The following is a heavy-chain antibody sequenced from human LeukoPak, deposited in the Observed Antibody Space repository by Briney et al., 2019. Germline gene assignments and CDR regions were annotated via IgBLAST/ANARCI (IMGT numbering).Heavy chain of an antibody. D-gene: IGHD6-19*01. CDR2: IYTSGST. CDR3: ASGGSGWYGAAFDI. J-gene: IGHJ3*02. CDR1: GGSISSGSYY. Sequence: SQTLSLTCTVCGGSISSGSYYWSWIRQPAGKGLEWIGRIYTSGSTNYNPSLKSRVTISVDTSKNQFSLKLSSVTAADTAVYYCASGGSGWYGAAFDIWGQGTMVTVSS. V-gene: IGHV4-61*02.